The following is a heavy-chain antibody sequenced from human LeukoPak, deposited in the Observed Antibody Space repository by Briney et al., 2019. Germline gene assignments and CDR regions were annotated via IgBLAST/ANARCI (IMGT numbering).Heavy chain of an antibody. J-gene: IGHJ4*02. CDR1: GFTFSSYT. CDR3: ARDIATAGHFAFDY. Sequence: GGSLRLSCAASGFTFSSYTMKWVRQGPGKGLEWVSSISTRRSYIHYADSVKGRFTISRDNAKNSLFLQMNSLRAEDTAVYYCARDIATAGHFAFDYWGQGTLVTVSS. D-gene: IGHD6-13*01. V-gene: IGHV3-21*01. CDR2: ISTRRSYI.